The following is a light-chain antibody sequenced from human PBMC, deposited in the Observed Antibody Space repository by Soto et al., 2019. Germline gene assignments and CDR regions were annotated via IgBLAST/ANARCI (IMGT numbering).Light chain of an antibody. CDR3: GTWDSSLSAYV. J-gene: IGLJ1*01. CDR1: SSNIGNNY. Sequence: QSVLTQPPSVSAAPGQKVTISCSGSSSNIGNNYVSWYQHLPGTAPKLLIYDNNKRPSGIPDRFSGSKSGTSATLGITGLQTGDEADHYCGTWDSSLSAYVFGTGTKVTVL. CDR2: DNN. V-gene: IGLV1-51*01.